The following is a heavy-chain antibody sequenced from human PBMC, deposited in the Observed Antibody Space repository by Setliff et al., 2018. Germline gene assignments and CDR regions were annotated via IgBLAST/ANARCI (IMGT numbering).Heavy chain of an antibody. Sequence: SETLSLTCTVSGASISDYYWTWIRQPAGKEPEWIGRVSASGSTTYNPSLKSRVTMSVDTSRNQISLNLTSVTAADTAMYYCARERTIFGILVISGWFDPWGQGTVVTVSS. CDR1: GASISDYY. D-gene: IGHD3-3*01. V-gene: IGHV4-4*07. J-gene: IGHJ5*02. CDR3: ARERTIFGILVISGWFDP. CDR2: VSASGST.